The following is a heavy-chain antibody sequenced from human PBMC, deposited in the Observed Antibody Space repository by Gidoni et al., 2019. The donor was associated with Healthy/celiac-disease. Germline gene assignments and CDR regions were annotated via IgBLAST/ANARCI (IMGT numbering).Heavy chain of an antibody. V-gene: IGHV3-30*18. CDR3: AKVLFYGRKNCSGGSCSRSFDY. CDR2: ISYDGSNK. Sequence: QVQLVESGGGVVQPGRSLRLSCAASGFTFSSYGMHGVRQAPGKGREWVAVISYDGSNKDYADSVKGRVTISRDNSKNTLYLQMNSLRAEDTAVYYCAKVLFYGRKNCSGGSCSRSFDYWGQGTQVTVSS. J-gene: IGHJ4*02. CDR1: GFTFSSYG. D-gene: IGHD2-15*01.